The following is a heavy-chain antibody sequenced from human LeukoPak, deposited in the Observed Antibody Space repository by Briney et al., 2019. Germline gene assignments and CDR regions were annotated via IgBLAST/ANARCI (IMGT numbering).Heavy chain of an antibody. J-gene: IGHJ4*02. Sequence: PGGSLRLSCAASGFTFSSYEMNWVRQAPGKGLEWVSYISSSGSTIYYADSVKGRFTISRDNSKNTVYLQMNSLRAEDTAVYYCTRDVIYASEIYSYGDSWGQGTLVTVSS. D-gene: IGHD3-16*01. V-gene: IGHV3-48*03. CDR1: GFTFSSYE. CDR2: ISSSGSTI. CDR3: TRDVIYASEIYSYGDS.